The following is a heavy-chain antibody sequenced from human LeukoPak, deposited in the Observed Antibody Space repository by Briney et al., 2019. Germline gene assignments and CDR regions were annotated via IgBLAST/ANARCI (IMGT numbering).Heavy chain of an antibody. CDR1: GGTFISYA. V-gene: IGHV1-69*13. Sequence: SVKVSCKTSGGTFISYAISWVRQAPGQGLEWIGDIIPIFDTANYAQKFQGRVTITADESATTSYMELSSLRSENTAVYYCARDATVRGPYGGHHFYSYMDVWGKGTTVTMSS. D-gene: IGHD3-10*01. J-gene: IGHJ6*03. CDR2: IIPIFDTA. CDR3: ARDATVRGPYGGHHFYSYMDV.